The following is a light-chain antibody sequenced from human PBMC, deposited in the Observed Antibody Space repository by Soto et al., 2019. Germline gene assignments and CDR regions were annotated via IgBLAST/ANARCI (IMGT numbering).Light chain of an antibody. V-gene: IGKV1-9*01. J-gene: IGKJ4*01. CDR2: AAA. CDR3: QQLNTDLLT. Sequence: DIQLTQSPSFLSASVGDRVTITCRASQGIGSNLAWYQQKPGKAPKLLIYAAATLEGGVPSRFSGSGSGTEFTLTISTLQPEDFATYYCQQLNTDLLTFGGGTKVE. CDR1: QGIGSN.